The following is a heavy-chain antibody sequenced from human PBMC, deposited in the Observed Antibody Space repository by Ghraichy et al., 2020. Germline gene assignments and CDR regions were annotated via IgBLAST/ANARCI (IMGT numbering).Heavy chain of an antibody. V-gene: IGHV3-23*01. J-gene: IGHJ5*02. CDR1: GFTFSSYA. D-gene: IGHD2-15*01. Sequence: GGSLRLSCAASGFTFSSYAMSWVRQAPGKGLEWVSAISGSGGSTYYADSVKGRFTISRDNSKNTLYLQMNSLRAEDTAVYYCAKVREGSVVVVAAWIWFDPWGQGTLVTVSS. CDR3: AKVREGSVVVVAAWIWFDP. CDR2: ISGSGGST.